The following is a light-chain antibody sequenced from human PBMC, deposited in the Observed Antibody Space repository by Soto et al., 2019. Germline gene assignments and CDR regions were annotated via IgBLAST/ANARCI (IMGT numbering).Light chain of an antibody. CDR3: EEYTNVPA. V-gene: IGKV1-27*01. CDR1: QGISNY. J-gene: IGKJ4*01. Sequence: DIQMTQSPSSLSASVGDRVTITCRASQGISNYLAWYQQIPGKVPKLLISAASTLQSGVPSRFSGSGSGTDFSLTISGLQPEDVATYYCEEYTNVPAFGGGTKVEIK. CDR2: AAS.